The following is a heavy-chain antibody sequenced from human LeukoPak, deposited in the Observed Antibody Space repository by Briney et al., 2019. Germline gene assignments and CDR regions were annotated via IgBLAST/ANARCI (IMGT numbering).Heavy chain of an antibody. V-gene: IGHV1-2*02. J-gene: IGHJ4*02. Sequence: ASVKVSCKASGYTFTGYYMHWVRQAPGQGLEWMEWINPNSGGTNYAQKFQGRVTMTRDTSISTAYMELSRLRSDDTAVYYCARDDFWSGYGLYYFDYWGQGTLVTVSS. D-gene: IGHD3-3*01. CDR1: GYTFTGYY. CDR3: ARDDFWSGYGLYYFDY. CDR2: INPNSGGT.